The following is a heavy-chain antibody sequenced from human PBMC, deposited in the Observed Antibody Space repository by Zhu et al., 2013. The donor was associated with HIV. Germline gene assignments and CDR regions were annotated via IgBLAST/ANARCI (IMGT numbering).Heavy chain of an antibody. CDR2: MNPNSGNT. D-gene: IGHD4-17*01. CDR3: ASTPRNDYGGNSDY. CDR1: TSYD. V-gene: IGHV1-8*01. J-gene: IGHJ4*02. Sequence: TSYDINWVRQATGQGLEWMGWMNPNSGNTGYAQKFQGRVTMTRNTSISTAYMELSSLRSEDTAVYYCASTPRNDYGGNSDYWGQGTLVTVSS.